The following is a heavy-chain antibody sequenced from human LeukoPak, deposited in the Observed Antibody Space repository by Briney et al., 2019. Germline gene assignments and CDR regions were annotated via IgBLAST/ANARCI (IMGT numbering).Heavy chain of an antibody. V-gene: IGHV1-69*05. Sequence: GASVKVSCKASGGTFSNYAISWVRQAPGQGLEWMGGIIPIFGTANYPQNFQGRVTITTDESTSTAYMELSSLRSEDTAVYYCARDRSMDVWGQGTTVTVSS. CDR3: ARDRSMDV. CDR1: GGTFSNYA. J-gene: IGHJ6*02. CDR2: IIPIFGTA.